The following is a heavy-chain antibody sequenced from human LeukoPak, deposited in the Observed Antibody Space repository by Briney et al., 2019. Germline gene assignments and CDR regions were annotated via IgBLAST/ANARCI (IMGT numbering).Heavy chain of an antibody. Sequence: SVKVSCKASGGTFSSYAISWVRQAPGQGLEWMGGIIPIFGTANYAQKFQGRVTITADESTSTAHMELSSLRSEDTAVYYCASRIVGATPAFDIWGQGTMVTVSS. J-gene: IGHJ3*02. V-gene: IGHV1-69*01. CDR3: ASRIVGATPAFDI. D-gene: IGHD1-26*01. CDR2: IIPIFGTA. CDR1: GGTFSSYA.